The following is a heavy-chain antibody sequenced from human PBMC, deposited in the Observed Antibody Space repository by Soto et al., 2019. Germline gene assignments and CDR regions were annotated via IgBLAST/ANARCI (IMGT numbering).Heavy chain of an antibody. D-gene: IGHD2-21*01. J-gene: IGHJ4*02. V-gene: IGHV1-69*02. Sequence: QVQLVQSGAEVKKPGSSVKVSCKASGGTFSSYTISWERQAPGQGLKWMGRIIPILGIANYAQQFEGRVTITADKPTRTADMELSSLRSEDTAVYYCARVRDDYIDFWGQGTLVTVSS. CDR2: IIPILGIA. CDR3: ARVRDDYIDF. CDR1: GGTFSSYT.